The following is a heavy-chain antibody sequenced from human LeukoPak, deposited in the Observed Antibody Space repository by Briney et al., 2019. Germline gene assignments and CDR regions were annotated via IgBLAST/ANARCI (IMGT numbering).Heavy chain of an antibody. CDR1: GYTFTSYG. CDR2: ISAYNGNT. D-gene: IGHD5-18*01. J-gene: IGHJ3*02. V-gene: IGHV1-18*01. CDR3: ARAGYSYGYDAFDI. Sequence: ASVKVSCKASGYTFTSYGISWVRQAPGQGLEWMGWISAYNGNTNYAQKLQGRVTMTTDTATSTAYMELRSLRSDDTAVYYCARAGYSYGYDAFDIWGQGTMVTVSS.